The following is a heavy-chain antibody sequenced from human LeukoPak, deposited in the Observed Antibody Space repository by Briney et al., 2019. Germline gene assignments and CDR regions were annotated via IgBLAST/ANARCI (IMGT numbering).Heavy chain of an antibody. V-gene: IGHV4-30-2*01. CDR1: GVSISSGGYF. CDR3: ARTYDFWGGPKYFDY. Sequence: SQTLSLTCTVSGVSISSGGYFWSWIRQPPGKGLEWIGYIYHSGSTYYNPSLKSRVTISVDRSKNQFSLKLSSVTATDTAVYYCARTYDFWGGPKYFDYWGQGTLVTVSS. CDR2: IYHSGST. J-gene: IGHJ4*02. D-gene: IGHD3-3*01.